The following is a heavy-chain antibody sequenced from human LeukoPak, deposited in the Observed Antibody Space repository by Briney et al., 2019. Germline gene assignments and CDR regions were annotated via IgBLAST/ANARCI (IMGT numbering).Heavy chain of an antibody. CDR3: AREGDCSLRKCYSSPLDF. D-gene: IGHD2-15*01. V-gene: IGHV4-39*07. J-gene: IGHJ4*02. Sequence: PSETLSLTCTVSGGSISSSSYYWGWIRQPPGKGPEWIGSIFHSGTTYYNPSLKSRVTISVDASENQFSLRLRSVTAADTAKYYCAREGDCSLRKCYSSPLDFWGQGILVTVSS. CDR1: GGSISSSSYY. CDR2: IFHSGTT.